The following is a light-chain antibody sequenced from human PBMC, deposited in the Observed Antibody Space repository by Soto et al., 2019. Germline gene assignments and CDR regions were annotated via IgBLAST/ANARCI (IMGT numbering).Light chain of an antibody. Sequence: QSALTQPRSVSGSPGQSVTISCTGTSSDVGDYKYVSWYQQHPGKAPKVMIYDVNQRPSGVPDRFSGSKSGNAASLTISGLQAEDEADYYCCSSAGSYTFVFGGGTKVTVL. J-gene: IGLJ2*01. CDR3: CSSAGSYTFV. V-gene: IGLV2-11*01. CDR2: DVN. CDR1: SSDVGDYKY.